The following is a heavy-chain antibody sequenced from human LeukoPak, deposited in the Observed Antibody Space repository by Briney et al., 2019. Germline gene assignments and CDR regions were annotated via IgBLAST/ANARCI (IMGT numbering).Heavy chain of an antibody. CDR2: IYPGDSDT. D-gene: IGHD5-18*01. Sequence: GDSLKISCQGSGYSFTSYWIGWVRQMPGKGLEWMGIIYPGDSDTRYSPSFQGQVTISADKSISTAYVQWSSLKASDTAMYYCALAYSYGYYYMDVWGKGTTVTVSS. V-gene: IGHV5-51*01. CDR1: GYSFTSYW. J-gene: IGHJ6*03. CDR3: ALAYSYGYYYMDV.